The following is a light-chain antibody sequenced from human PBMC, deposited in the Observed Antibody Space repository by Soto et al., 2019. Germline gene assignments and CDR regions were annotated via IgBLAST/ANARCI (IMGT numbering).Light chain of an antibody. CDR1: QSIGSRY. V-gene: IGKV3-20*01. Sequence: EIVLTQSPGTLSLSPGERATLSCRASQSIGSRYLAWYQQKPGQAPRLLIYGASSRATDIPDRFSVSGSGTDFTLTISRLDPEDFAVYYCSHYVYSSYTCGQGTKLEIK. CDR3: SHYVYSSYT. J-gene: IGKJ2*01. CDR2: GAS.